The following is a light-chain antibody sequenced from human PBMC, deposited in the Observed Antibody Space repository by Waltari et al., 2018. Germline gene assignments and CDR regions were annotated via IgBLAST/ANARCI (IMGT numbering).Light chain of an antibody. Sequence: DIQITQPPSTLSASVGDRVTITCRASQSLITWLAWYQQKPGKAPKLLIYKTSNLESEVPSRFSGSGSGTEFTLTISSLQPDDFATYYCQQYKSYPLTFGGGTKVDIK. CDR1: QSLITW. J-gene: IGKJ4*01. CDR3: QQYKSYPLT. CDR2: KTS. V-gene: IGKV1-5*03.